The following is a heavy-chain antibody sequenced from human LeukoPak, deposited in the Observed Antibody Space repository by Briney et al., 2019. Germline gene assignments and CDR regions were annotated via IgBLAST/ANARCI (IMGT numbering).Heavy chain of an antibody. CDR2: INSDGDSA. V-gene: IGHV3-20*04. Sequence: GGSLRLSCAASGFTFDDYGMSWVRQAPGKGLEWVSGINSDGDSAGYADSVKGRFTISRDNRKNSLHLQMNSLKAEDTALYYCARVVPTTVTASFFMDVWGKGTTVTVSS. J-gene: IGHJ6*03. CDR3: ARVVPTTVTASFFMDV. CDR1: GFTFDDYG. D-gene: IGHD4-11*01.